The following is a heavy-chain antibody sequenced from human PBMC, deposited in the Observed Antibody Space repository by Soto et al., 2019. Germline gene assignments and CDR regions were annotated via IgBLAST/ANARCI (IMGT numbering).Heavy chain of an antibody. CDR3: AKVVDYGDYVYYYGMDV. V-gene: IGHV3-23*01. J-gene: IGHJ6*02. Sequence: EVQLLESGGGLVQPGGSLRLSCAASGFMFSGYAMSWVRQAPGKGLEWVSTITRTGGSTYYADSAKGRLTISRDNSKNTLYLQMKSLRAEDTAVYYCAKVVDYGDYVYYYGMDVWGQGTTVTVSS. CDR1: GFMFSGYA. CDR2: ITRTGGST. D-gene: IGHD4-17*01.